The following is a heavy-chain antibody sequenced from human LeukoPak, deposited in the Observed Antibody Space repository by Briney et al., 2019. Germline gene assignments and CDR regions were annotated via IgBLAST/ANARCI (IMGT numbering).Heavy chain of an antibody. CDR2: TSGSGGNT. Sequence: GGSLRLSCAASGFTFSSYAMSWVRQAPGKGLEWVSATSGSGGNTYYADSVKGRFTISRDNSKNTLYLQMNSLRAEDTAVYYCARRPTVTTPLTAWGQGTLVTVSS. CDR3: ARRPTVTTPLTA. CDR1: GFTFSSYA. V-gene: IGHV3-23*01. D-gene: IGHD4-17*01. J-gene: IGHJ5*02.